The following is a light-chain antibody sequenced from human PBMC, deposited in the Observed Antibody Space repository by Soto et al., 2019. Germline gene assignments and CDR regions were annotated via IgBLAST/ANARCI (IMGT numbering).Light chain of an antibody. CDR2: GAS. Sequence: EIVLTQAPGTLSLSQGERATLSCRASQSVSVNSLAWYQQKGGQAPRLLIYGASTRATGVPARFSGSGSGTDFTLTISSLEPEDFAIYYCQQRRNWPPTFGQGTKVDI. J-gene: IGKJ1*01. CDR1: QSVSVNS. CDR3: QQRRNWPPT. V-gene: IGKV3-11*01.